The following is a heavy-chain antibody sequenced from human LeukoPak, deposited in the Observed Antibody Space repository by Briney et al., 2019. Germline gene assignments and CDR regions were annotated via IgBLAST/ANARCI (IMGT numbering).Heavy chain of an antibody. CDR1: GFTVSSNY. J-gene: IGHJ4*02. Sequence: PGGSLRLSCAASGFTVSSNYMSWVRQAPGKGLEWVSVIYSGGSTYYADSVKGRFTISRDNSKNTLYLQMNSLRAEDTAVYYCAKDPITMIVVAPPYYFDYWGQGTLVTVSS. V-gene: IGHV3-66*01. CDR2: IYSGGST. D-gene: IGHD3-22*01. CDR3: AKDPITMIVVAPPYYFDY.